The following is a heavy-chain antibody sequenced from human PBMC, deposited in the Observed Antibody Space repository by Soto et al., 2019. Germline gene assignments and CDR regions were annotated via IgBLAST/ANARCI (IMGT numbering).Heavy chain of an antibody. J-gene: IGHJ4*02. D-gene: IGHD3-22*01. CDR1: GYTFTGYY. CDR2: INPNSGGT. CDR3: ARHYDSSGYYPGH. V-gene: IGHV1-2*02. Sequence: ASVKVSCKASGYTFTGYYMHWVRQAPGQGLEWMGWINPNSGGTNYAQKFQGRVTMTRGTSISTAYMELSRLRSDDTAVYYCARHYDSSGYYPGHWGQGTLVTVSA.